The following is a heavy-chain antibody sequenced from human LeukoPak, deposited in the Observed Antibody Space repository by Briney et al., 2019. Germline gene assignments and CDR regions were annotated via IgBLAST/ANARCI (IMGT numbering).Heavy chain of an antibody. CDR2: ISSSGSTI. CDR1: GFTSSDYY. Sequence: GGSLRLSCAASGFTSSDYYMSWIRQAPGKGLEWVSYISSSGSTIYYADSVKGRFTISRDNAKNSLYLQMNSLRAEDTAVYYCARDSSSQYYFDYWGQGTLVTVSS. J-gene: IGHJ4*02. D-gene: IGHD6-6*01. V-gene: IGHV3-11*04. CDR3: ARDSSSQYYFDY.